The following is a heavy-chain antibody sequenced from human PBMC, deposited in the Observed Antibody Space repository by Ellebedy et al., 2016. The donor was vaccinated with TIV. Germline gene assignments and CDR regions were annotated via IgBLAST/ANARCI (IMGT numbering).Heavy chain of an antibody. V-gene: IGHV1-69*01. D-gene: IGHD6-6*01. CDR2: IIPIFGTA. Sequence: GGSLRLSXAASGFTFSNYAISWVRQAPGQGLEWMGGIIPIFGTANYAQKFQGRVTITADESTSTAYMELSSLRSEDTAVYYCARSGVPNSSSSFADVWGKGTTVTVSS. CDR3: ARSGVPNSSSSFADV. CDR1: GFTFSNYA. J-gene: IGHJ6*04.